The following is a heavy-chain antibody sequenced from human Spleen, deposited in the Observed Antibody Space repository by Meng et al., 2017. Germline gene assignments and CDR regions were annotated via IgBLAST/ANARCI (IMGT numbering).Heavy chain of an antibody. CDR2: INHSGST. CDR3: ARDWGYDSSGRHAFDI. J-gene: IGHJ3*02. D-gene: IGHD3-22*01. CDR1: GGSFSDYF. V-gene: IGHV4-34*10. Sequence: SETLSLTCAVYGGSFSDYFWSWIRQPPGKGLEWIGEINHSGSTNYNPSLKSRVTMSVDTSKNQFSLKLSSVTAADTAVYYCARDWGYDSSGRHAFDIWGQGTMVTVSS.